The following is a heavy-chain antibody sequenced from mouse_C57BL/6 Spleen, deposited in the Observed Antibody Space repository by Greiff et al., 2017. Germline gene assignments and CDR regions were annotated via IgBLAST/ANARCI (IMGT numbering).Heavy chain of an antibody. V-gene: IGHV1-53*01. CDR1: GYTFTSYW. CDR2: INPSNGGT. D-gene: IGHD3-2*02. CDR3: ADGAQATGYAMDY. Sequence: VQLQQPGTELVKPGASVKLSCKASGYTFTSYWMHWVKQRPGQGLEWIGNINPSNGGTNYNEKFKSKATLTVDKSSSTAYMQLSSLTSEDSAVYYCADGAQATGYAMDYWGQGTSVTVSS. J-gene: IGHJ4*01.